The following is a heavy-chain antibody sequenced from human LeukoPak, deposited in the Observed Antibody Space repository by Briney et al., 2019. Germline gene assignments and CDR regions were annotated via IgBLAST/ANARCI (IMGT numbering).Heavy chain of an antibody. J-gene: IGHJ4*02. CDR1: GGSFSGYY. CDR3: ARVRRYSYGYTAYYFDY. D-gene: IGHD5-18*01. Sequence: SETLSLTCAVYGGSFSGYYWSWIRQPPGKGLEWIGEINHSGSTNYNPSLKSRVTISVDTSKNQFSLKLSSVTAADTALYYCARVRRYSYGYTAYYFDYWGQGTLVTVSS. CDR2: INHSGST. V-gene: IGHV4-34*01.